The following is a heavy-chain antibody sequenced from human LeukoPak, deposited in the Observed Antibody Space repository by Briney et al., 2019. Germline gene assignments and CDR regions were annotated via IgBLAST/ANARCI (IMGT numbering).Heavy chain of an antibody. CDR3: ARSSYCSSTSCFEYFPH. V-gene: IGHV1-18*01. CDR1: GYTFTSYD. J-gene: IGHJ1*01. CDR2: ISAYNGIT. Sequence: ASVKVSCKTSGYTFTSYDITWVRQDPGQGLEWMGWISAYNGITNYEQKLQGRVTMTTDTATSTAYMELRSLRSDDTAVYYCARSSYCSSTSCFEYFPHWGQGTLVTVSS. D-gene: IGHD2-2*01.